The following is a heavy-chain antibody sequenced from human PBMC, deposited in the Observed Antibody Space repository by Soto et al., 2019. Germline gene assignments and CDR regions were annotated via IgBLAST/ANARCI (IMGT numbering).Heavy chain of an antibody. J-gene: IGHJ6*02. D-gene: IGHD3-10*01. V-gene: IGHV3-13*01. CDR3: ARVPVIWFGEFDFYYYGMDV. Sequence: PGGSLRLSCSASGFTFSSYDMHWVRQATGKGLEWVSAIGTAGDTYYPGSVKGRFTISRENAKNSLYLQMNSLRAEDTAVYYCARVPVIWFGEFDFYYYGMDVWGQGTTVTSP. CDR1: GFTFSSYD. CDR2: IGTAGDT.